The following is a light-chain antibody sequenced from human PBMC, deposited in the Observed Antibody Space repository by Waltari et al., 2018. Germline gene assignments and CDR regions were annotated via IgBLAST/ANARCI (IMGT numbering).Light chain of an antibody. Sequence: QSVLTQPSSASGTPGQRVTISCSGSSSNIGRNYVYWYQQLPGTAPKLLIHTDNQRPSGVPDLFSAAESGAAASRAISGRRSEDEADYYWAAWDDSLTGRVCGGGTKLTVL. CDR1: SSNIGRNY. CDR3: AAWDDSLTGRV. CDR2: TDN. V-gene: IGLV1-47*01. J-gene: IGLJ3*02.